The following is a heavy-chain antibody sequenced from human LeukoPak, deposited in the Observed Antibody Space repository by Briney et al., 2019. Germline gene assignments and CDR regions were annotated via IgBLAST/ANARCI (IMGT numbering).Heavy chain of an antibody. J-gene: IGHJ3*02. V-gene: IGHV3-53*01. D-gene: IGHD3-10*01. CDR2: IYSGGST. CDR3: ARTMVRGVFDAFDI. CDR1: GFTVSSNY. Sequence: GGSLRLSCAASGFTVSSNYMSWVRQAPGKGLEWVSVIYSGGSTYYADSVKGRFTISRDNSKNTLYLQMNSLRAEDTAVYYCARTMVRGVFDAFDIWGQGTMVTVSS.